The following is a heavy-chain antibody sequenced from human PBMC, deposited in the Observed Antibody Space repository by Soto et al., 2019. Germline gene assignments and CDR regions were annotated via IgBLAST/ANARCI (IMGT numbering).Heavy chain of an antibody. Sequence: GGSLRLSCAASGFTFSSYAMSWARQAPGKGLEWVSAISGSGGSTYYADSVKGRFTISRDNSKNTLYLQMNSLRAEDTAVYYGAKGAYSNYYYYYGMDVWGQGTTVTVSS. CDR3: AKGAYSNYYYYYGMDV. V-gene: IGHV3-23*01. CDR2: ISGSGGST. D-gene: IGHD4-4*01. J-gene: IGHJ6*02. CDR1: GFTFSSYA.